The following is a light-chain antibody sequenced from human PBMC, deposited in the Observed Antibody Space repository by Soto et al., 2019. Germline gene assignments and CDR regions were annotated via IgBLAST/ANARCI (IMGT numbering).Light chain of an antibody. CDR1: QSFSSY. CDR2: DAS. J-gene: IGKJ5*01. Sequence: EIVLTQSPATLSLSPGERVTLSCRASQSFSSYLAWYQQKPGQAPRLLLYDASKRATGIPARFSGRGCGTEFTLTISSLEPEDFAFYYCQQRSNWPPVITFGQGTRLEIK. V-gene: IGKV3-11*01. CDR3: QQRSNWPPVIT.